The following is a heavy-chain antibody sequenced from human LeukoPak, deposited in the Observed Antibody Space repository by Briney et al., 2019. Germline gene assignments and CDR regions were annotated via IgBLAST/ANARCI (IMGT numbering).Heavy chain of an antibody. CDR2: INPSGGST. CDR3: ARVIGSDYDILTGYYGPFDY. V-gene: IGHV1-46*01. J-gene: IGHJ4*02. Sequence: ASVKVSCKASGYTFTSYYTHWVRQAPGQGLEWMEIINPSGGSTSYAQKFQGRVTMTRDTSTSTVYMELSSLRSEDTAVYYCARVIGSDYDILTGYYGPFDYWGQGTLVTVSS. CDR1: GYTFTSYY. D-gene: IGHD3-9*01.